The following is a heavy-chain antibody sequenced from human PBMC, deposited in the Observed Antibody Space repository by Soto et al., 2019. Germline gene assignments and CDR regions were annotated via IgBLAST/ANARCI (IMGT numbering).Heavy chain of an antibody. Sequence: PSETLSLTCTVSGGSISSYYWSWIRQPPGKGLEWIGYIYYSGSTNYNPSLKSRVTISVDTSKNQFSLKLSSVTAADTAVYYCARGSDYDFWSGYFGYWGQGTLVTVSS. CDR1: GGSISSYY. J-gene: IGHJ4*02. CDR2: IYYSGST. V-gene: IGHV4-59*01. CDR3: ARGSDYDFWSGYFGY. D-gene: IGHD3-3*01.